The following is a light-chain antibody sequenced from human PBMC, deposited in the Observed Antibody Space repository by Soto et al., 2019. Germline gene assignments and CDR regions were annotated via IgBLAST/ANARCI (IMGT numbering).Light chain of an antibody. CDR2: GAS. Sequence: DVQMTQSPSSLSASVGDSVTITCRASQPISNYLNWYQQKAGEAPKVMIFGASRLQSSVPSKFSGRGYGTDFTLIINNLHPDDFATYYWQQTHAVPRTFGQGTRL. CDR1: QPISNY. V-gene: IGKV1-39*01. J-gene: IGKJ5*01. CDR3: QQTHAVPRT.